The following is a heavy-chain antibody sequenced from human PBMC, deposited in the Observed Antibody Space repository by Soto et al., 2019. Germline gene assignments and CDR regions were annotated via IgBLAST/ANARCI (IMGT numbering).Heavy chain of an antibody. V-gene: IGHV4-31*03. Sequence: SETLSLSCTVQEGYLSSGGYYCNRIRRHPGKGLERIGYISDSGSTYYNPSLKSRVTMSVETSRNQSSLMLTSVTAADTAVYYCATDYGGNSHWSLYDIWGQGTMVTVSS. J-gene: IGHJ3*02. CDR3: ATDYGGNSHWSLYDI. CDR1: EGYLSSGGYY. CDR2: ISDSGST. D-gene: IGHD4-17*01.